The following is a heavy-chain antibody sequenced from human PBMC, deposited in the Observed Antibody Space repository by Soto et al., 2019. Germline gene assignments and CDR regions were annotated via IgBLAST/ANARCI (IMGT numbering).Heavy chain of an antibody. CDR2: ISGNGDTT. CDR3: ARAWRGDV. V-gene: IGHV3-64*01. J-gene: IGHJ6*02. CDR1: GFTFSNYA. D-gene: IGHD3-10*01. Sequence: EVQLVESGGGLVQPGGSLRLSCVASGFTFSNYAMHWVRQAPGKGLECVSVISGNGDTTYYANSVKDRFTISRDNSKDTLYLQMGSLRADDMAVYYCARAWRGDVWGQGTTVAVSS.